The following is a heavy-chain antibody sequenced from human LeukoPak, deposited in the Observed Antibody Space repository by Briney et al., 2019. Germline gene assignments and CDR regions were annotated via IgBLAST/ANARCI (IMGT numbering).Heavy chain of an antibody. CDR3: ATSTNYYDSSGYYYVGYFQH. V-gene: IGHV1-69*04. CDR1: GGTFSSYA. J-gene: IGHJ1*01. Sequence: SVKVSCKASGGTFSSYAISWVRQAPGQGLEWMGRIIPILGIANYAQKFQGRVTITADKSTSTAYMELSSLRSEDTAVHYCATSTNYYDSSGYYYVGYFQHWGQGTLVTVSS. CDR2: IIPILGIA. D-gene: IGHD3-22*01.